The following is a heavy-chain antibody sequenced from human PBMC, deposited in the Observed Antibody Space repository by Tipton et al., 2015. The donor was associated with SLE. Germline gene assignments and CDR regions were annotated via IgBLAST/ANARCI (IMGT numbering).Heavy chain of an antibody. CDR2: IQFSGST. CDR3: ARVRPRYYDSSGFLDY. D-gene: IGHD3-22*01. V-gene: IGHV4-31*03. J-gene: IGHJ4*02. Sequence: TLSLTCTVSGGSIRSGGYFWSWIRQHPGKGLEWIGDIQFSGSTYYNPSLKSRVTISVDRSKNQFSLKLSSVTAADTAVYYCARVRPRYYDSSGFLDYWGQGTLATVPS. CDR1: GGSIRSGGYF.